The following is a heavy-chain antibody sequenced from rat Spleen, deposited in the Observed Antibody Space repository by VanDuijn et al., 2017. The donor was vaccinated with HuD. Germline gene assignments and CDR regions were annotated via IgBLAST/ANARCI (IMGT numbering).Heavy chain of an antibody. D-gene: IGHD1-10*01. Sequence: EVQLVESGGGIVQPGRSLKLSCAASGFTFSYYDMAWVRQTPTKGLEWVAPISTGGGNTYYRDSVKGRFTISRDNAKNTQYLQMDSLRSEDTATYYCAREGVIRYNNYAGWFAYWGQGTLVTVSS. V-gene: IGHV5S14*01. CDR1: GFTFSYYD. J-gene: IGHJ3*01. CDR3: AREGVIRYNNYAGWFAY. CDR2: ISTGGGNT.